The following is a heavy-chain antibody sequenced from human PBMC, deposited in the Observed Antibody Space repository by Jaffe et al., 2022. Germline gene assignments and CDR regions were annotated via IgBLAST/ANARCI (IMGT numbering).Heavy chain of an antibody. CDR3: ARHTWRIAAAGYYFDY. D-gene: IGHD6-13*01. J-gene: IGHJ4*02. V-gene: IGHV4-38-2*01. CDR2: IYHSGST. Sequence: QVQLQESGPGLVKPSETLSLTCAVSGYSISSGYYWGWIRQPPGKGLEWIGSIYHSGSTYYNPSLKSRVTISVDTSKNQFSLKLSSVTAADTAVYYCARHTWRIAAAGYYFDYWGQGTLVTVSS. CDR1: GYSISSGYY.